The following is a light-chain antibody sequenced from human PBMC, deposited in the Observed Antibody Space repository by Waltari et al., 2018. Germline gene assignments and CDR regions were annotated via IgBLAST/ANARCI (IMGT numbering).Light chain of an antibody. CDR2: GNS. CDR1: SSNIGAGYD. J-gene: IGLJ1*01. CDR3: QSYDSSLSGSMV. Sequence: QSVLTQPPSVSGAPGQRVTISCTGSSSNIGAGYDVHWYQQLPGPAPKLLIYGNSNRPSGVPDRFSGSKSGTSASLAITGLQAEDEADYYCQSYDSSLSGSMVFGTGTKVTVL. V-gene: IGLV1-40*01.